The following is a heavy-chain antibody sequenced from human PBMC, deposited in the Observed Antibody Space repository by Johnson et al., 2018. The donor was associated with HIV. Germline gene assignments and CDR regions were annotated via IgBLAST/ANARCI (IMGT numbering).Heavy chain of an antibody. CDR1: GFTFSSYA. CDR2: ISSDGSNT. J-gene: IGHJ3*02. V-gene: IGHV3-30*04. D-gene: IGHD1-1*01. Sequence: QVQLVESGGGVVQPGRSLRLSCAASGFTFSSYAMHWVRQAPGKGLEWVAVISSDGSNTYFADSVKGRFTISRDNAKNSLYLQMNSLRAKDTAVYYCARRVEGRRSANDAFDIWGQGTMVTVSS. CDR3: ARRVEGRRSANDAFDI.